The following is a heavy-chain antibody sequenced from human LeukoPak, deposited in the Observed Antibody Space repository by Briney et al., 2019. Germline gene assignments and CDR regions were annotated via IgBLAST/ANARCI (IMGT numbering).Heavy chain of an antibody. CDR3: ATESSSSN. D-gene: IGHD6-6*01. CDR2: ISYDGGYQ. J-gene: IGHJ4*02. V-gene: IGHV3-30*04. CDR1: GFNFDSYA. Sequence: GRSLRLSCAASGFNFDSYAMDWVRQAPGKGLEWVGDISYDGGYQSYAASVRGRFTISRDNSKNTLYLQMNSLRAEDAAVYYCATESSSSNWGRGTLVTVSS.